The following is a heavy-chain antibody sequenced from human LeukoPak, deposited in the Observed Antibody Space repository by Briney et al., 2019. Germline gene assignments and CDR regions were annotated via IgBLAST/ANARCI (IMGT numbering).Heavy chain of an antibody. D-gene: IGHD6-6*01. V-gene: IGHV3-23*01. CDR1: GFTFSSYA. CDR2: ISGSGGST. Sequence: GGSLRLSWAASGFTFSSYAMSWVRQAPGKGLEWVSAISGSGGSTYYADSVKGRFTISRDNSKNTLYLQMNSLRAEDTAVYYCAKEGEKDSSSSLDYWGQGTLVTVSS. CDR3: AKEGEKDSSSSLDY. J-gene: IGHJ4*02.